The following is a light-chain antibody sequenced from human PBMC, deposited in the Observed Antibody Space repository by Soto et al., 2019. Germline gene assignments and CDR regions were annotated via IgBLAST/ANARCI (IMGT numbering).Light chain of an antibody. CDR3: SSYAGSNWYV. J-gene: IGLJ1*01. CDR1: NSDVGGYNY. CDR2: EVS. Sequence: QSVLTQPPSASGSPGQSVTISCTGTNSDVGGYNYVSWYQQYPGKAPRLIIYEVSERPSGVPGRFSGSKSGNTASLTVSGLQTADEADYYCSSYAGSNWYVFGTGTKLTVL. V-gene: IGLV2-8*01.